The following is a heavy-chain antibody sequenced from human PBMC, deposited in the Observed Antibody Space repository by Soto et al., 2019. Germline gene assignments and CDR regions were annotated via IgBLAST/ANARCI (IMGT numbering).Heavy chain of an antibody. CDR1: GSTFSCDP. J-gene: IGHJ3*02. Sequence: GGSLTLSCPASGSTFSCDPMCWLRQPTGQGLEWVSAIRCSGGSTYYADSVKGRVTISRDNSKTGLYLQLNSRRAENTTVYYCAKAQVISYLGAFEIWGQGTMRTVS. CDR3: AKAQVISYLGAFEI. CDR2: IRCSGGST. V-gene: IGHV3-23*01. D-gene: IGHD7-27*01.